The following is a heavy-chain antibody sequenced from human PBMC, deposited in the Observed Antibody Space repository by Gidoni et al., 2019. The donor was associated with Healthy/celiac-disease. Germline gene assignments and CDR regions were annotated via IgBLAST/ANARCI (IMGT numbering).Heavy chain of an antibody. V-gene: IGHV3-21*01. Sequence: QAPGKGLEWVSSISSSSSYIYYADSVKGRFTIFRDNAKNSLYLQMNSLRAEDTAVYYCARVGSGAAPASRYYYDYGMDVWGQGTTVTVSS. J-gene: IGHJ6*02. CDR3: ARVGSGAAPASRYYYDYGMDV. CDR2: ISSSSSYI. D-gene: IGHD3-3*01.